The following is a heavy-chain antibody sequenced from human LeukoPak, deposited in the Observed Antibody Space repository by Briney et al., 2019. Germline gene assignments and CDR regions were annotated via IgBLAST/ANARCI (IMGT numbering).Heavy chain of an antibody. CDR2: IYYSGST. J-gene: IGHJ3*02. CDR3: ARENTMVRGAFDAFDI. CDR1: GGSISGSY. V-gene: IGHV4-59*01. Sequence: SQTLSLTCTVSGGSISGSYWSWIRQPPGKGLEWTGYIYYSGSTNYNPSLKSRVTILVDTSNNQFSLRLNSVTAADTAVYYCARENTMVRGAFDAFDIWGQGTMVTVSS. D-gene: IGHD3-10*01.